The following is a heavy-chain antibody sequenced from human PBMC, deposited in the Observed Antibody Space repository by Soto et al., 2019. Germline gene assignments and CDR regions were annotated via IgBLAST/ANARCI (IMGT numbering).Heavy chain of an antibody. J-gene: IGHJ6*02. CDR2: INHRGST. CDR1: GGSFSGYQ. D-gene: IGHD2-15*01. V-gene: IGHV4-34*01. CDR3: ARGRQVAPSALFRRAGDYSLDV. Sequence: SETLSLTCAVYGGSFSGYQWTWIRQPPGKGLEWIGEINHRGSTNLNPSLGSRVTFLVDTSKNQFSLKLRSVTAADTAVYYCARGRQVAPSALFRRAGDYSLDVWGQGTTVTVYS.